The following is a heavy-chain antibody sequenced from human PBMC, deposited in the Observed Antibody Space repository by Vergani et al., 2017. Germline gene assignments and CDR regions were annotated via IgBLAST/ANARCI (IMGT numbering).Heavy chain of an antibody. Sequence: EVQLLESGGNLVQPGGSLRLSCAASGFTFTNFAMTWVRQAPGEGLEWVSGISGSGGFTYYADSVKGRFTISRDNSKNAVFLQMNNLRAEDTAVYYCAKENVPGFYGSSGYSDCWDKRTL. CDR3: AKENVPGFYGSSGYSDC. D-gene: IGHD3-22*01. CDR2: ISGSGGFT. CDR1: GFTFTNFA. J-gene: IGHJ4*02. V-gene: IGHV3-23*01.